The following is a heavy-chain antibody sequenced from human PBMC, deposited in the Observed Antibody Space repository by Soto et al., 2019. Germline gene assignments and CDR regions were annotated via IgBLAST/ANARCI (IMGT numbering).Heavy chain of an antibody. CDR2: ISSNSAYI. Sequence: GSLRLSCAASGFIFRSFTMNWVRQAPGKGLEWVSTISSNSAYIYYTDALRGRFTISRDNAKNSLHLQMNSLRAEDTAVYYCTRDASRGSSARGWFDPWGPGTLVTVSS. J-gene: IGHJ5*02. D-gene: IGHD6-13*01. V-gene: IGHV3-21*01. CDR1: GFIFRSFT. CDR3: TRDASRGSSARGWFDP.